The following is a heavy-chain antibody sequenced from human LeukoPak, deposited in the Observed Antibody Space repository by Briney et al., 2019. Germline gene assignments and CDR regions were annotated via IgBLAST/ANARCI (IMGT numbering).Heavy chain of an antibody. Sequence: PGGSLRLSCAASGFTFSSYWMSWVRQAPGKGLEWVANIKQDGSEKYYADSVKGRFTISRDNAKNSLYLQMNSLRAEDTAVYYCARSDILTGYRVPAAFDIWGQGTMVTVSS. CDR2: IKQDGSEK. CDR3: ARSDILTGYRVPAAFDI. J-gene: IGHJ3*02. CDR1: GFTFSSYW. V-gene: IGHV3-7*03. D-gene: IGHD3-9*01.